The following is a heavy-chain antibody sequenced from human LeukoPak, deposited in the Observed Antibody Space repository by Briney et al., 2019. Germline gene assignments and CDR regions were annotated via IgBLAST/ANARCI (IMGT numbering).Heavy chain of an antibody. CDR1: GFTFSDYY. D-gene: IGHD2-21*01. J-gene: IGHJ3*02. V-gene: IGHV3-11*06. CDR2: ISSSSSYT. CDR3: ARVHIVVVPDAFDI. Sequence: GGSLRLSCAASGFTFSDYYMSWIRQAPGKGLEWVSYISSSSSYTNYADSVKGRFTISRDNAKNSLYLQMNSLRAEDTAVYYCARVHIVVVPDAFDIWGQGTMVTVSS.